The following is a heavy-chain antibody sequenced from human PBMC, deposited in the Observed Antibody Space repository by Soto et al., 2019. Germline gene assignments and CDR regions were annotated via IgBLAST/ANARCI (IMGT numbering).Heavy chain of an antibody. V-gene: IGHV1-24*01. CDR1: GYTLTELS. D-gene: IGHD4-17*01. J-gene: IGHJ4*02. Sequence: GASVKVSCKVSGYTLTELSMHWVRQAPGKGLEWMGGFDPEDGETIYAQKFQGRVTMTEDTSTDTAYMELSSLRSEDTAVYYCATRLNLYGDYGDFDYWGQGTLVTVSS. CDR3: ATRLNLYGDYGDFDY. CDR2: FDPEDGET.